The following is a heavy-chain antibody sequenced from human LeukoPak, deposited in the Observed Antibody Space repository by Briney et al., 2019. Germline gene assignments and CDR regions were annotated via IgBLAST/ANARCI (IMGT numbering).Heavy chain of an antibody. V-gene: IGHV3-7*05. CDR2: INLDGSET. J-gene: IGHJ4*02. D-gene: IGHD2-15*01. CDR1: GFTFSSYW. Sequence: GGSLRLSCAASGFTFSSYWMSWVRQAPGKGLEWVANINLDGSETYYVDSVKGRFTISRDNAKNSLYLHINSLRAEDTALYYCARDSHYSADYWGQGTLVTVSS. CDR3: ARDSHYSADY.